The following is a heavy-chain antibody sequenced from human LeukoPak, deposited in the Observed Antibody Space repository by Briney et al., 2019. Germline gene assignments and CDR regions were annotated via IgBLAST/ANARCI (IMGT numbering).Heavy chain of an antibody. CDR2: ISGSGSST. CDR3: AKAQRDYDSSETYYFDY. J-gene: IGHJ4*02. Sequence: GGSLRLSCAASGSTFSSYAMSWVRQAPGKGLEWVSAISGSGSSTYYADSVKGRFTISRDNSKNTLYLQMNSLRAEDTAVYYCAKAQRDYDSSETYYFDYWGQGTLVTVSS. D-gene: IGHD3-22*01. CDR1: GSTFSSYA. V-gene: IGHV3-23*01.